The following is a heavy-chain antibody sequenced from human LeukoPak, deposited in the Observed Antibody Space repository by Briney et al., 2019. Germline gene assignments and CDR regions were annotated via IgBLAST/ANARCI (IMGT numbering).Heavy chain of an antibody. CDR2: IIPIFGTA. Sequence: ASVKVSCKASGGTFSSYAISWVRQAPGQGLEWMGGIIPIFGTANYAQKFQGRVTITADESTSTAYMELSSLRSEDTAVYYCARDRRGYQLWGMDVWGQGTTVTVSS. J-gene: IGHJ6*02. D-gene: IGHD2-2*01. CDR1: GGTFSSYA. V-gene: IGHV1-69*01. CDR3: ARDRRGYQLWGMDV.